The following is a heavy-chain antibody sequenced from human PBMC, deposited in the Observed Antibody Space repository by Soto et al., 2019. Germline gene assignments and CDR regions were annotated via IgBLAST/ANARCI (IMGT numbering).Heavy chain of an antibody. Sequence: QSQTLSLTCTVSGGSISSGGYYWSWIRQHPGKGLEWIGYIYYSGSTYYNPSLKSRVTISVDTSKNQFSLKLSSVTAADTAVYYCAREKQQLAYTDYNAFDIWGQGTMVTVSS. V-gene: IGHV4-31*02. CDR3: AREKQQLAYTDYNAFDI. CDR1: GGSISSGGYY. CDR2: IYYSGST. J-gene: IGHJ3*02. D-gene: IGHD4-4*01.